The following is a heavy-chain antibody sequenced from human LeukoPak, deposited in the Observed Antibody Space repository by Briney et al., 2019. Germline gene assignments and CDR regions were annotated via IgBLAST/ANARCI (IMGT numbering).Heavy chain of an antibody. CDR1: GGTFSSYA. V-gene: IGHV1-69*13. D-gene: IGHD3-22*01. CDR3: ASRYYYDSSGYYRIDAFDI. CDR2: IIPIFGTA. J-gene: IGHJ3*02. Sequence: ASVKVPCKASGGTFSSYAISWVRQAPGQGLEWMGGIIPIFGTANYAQKFQGRVTITADESTSTAYMELSSLRSEDTAVYYCASRYYYDSSGYYRIDAFDIWGQGTMVTVSS.